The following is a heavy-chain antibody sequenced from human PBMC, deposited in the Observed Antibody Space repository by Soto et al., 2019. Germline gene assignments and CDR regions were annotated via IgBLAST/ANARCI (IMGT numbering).Heavy chain of an antibody. CDR1: GFTFSSYA. V-gene: IGHV3-33*01. D-gene: IGHD1-26*01. Sequence: QVQLVESGGGVVQPGRSLRLSCAASGFTFSSYAMHWVRQAPGKGLEWVAVIWYDGTNKYYADSVKGRFTISRDNSKNTLYVRMNRLRGEDTAVYYCARAQSSGNYYSDYWGQGTLVTVSS. CDR3: ARAQSSGNYYSDY. CDR2: IWYDGTNK. J-gene: IGHJ4*02.